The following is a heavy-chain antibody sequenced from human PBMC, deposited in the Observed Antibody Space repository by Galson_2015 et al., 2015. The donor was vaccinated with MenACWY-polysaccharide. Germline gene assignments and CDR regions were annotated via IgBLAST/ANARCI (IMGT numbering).Heavy chain of an antibody. CDR1: GGSFSSFG. D-gene: IGHD3-10*01. J-gene: IGHJ4*02. V-gene: IGHV1-69*06. Sequence: SVKVCCKASGGSFSSFGVSWVRQAPGQGLEWMGGIIPVFETSTYARKLQGRVTISADKSTTTTFMEVTSLTSEDTAVYYWARVPFRELTMVRGPLDYWGQGTPVTVSS. CDR3: ARVPFRELTMVRGPLDY. CDR2: IIPVFETS.